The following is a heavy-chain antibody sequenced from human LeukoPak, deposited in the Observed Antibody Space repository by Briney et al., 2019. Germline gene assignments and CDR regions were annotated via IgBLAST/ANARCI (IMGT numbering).Heavy chain of an antibody. CDR1: GFTFSSYS. CDR3: ARDPMVRGAALDY. J-gene: IGHJ4*02. CDR2: ISSSSSYI. D-gene: IGHD3-10*01. V-gene: IGHV3-21*01. Sequence: PGGSLRLSCAASGFTFSSYSMNWVRQAPGKGLEWVSSISSSSSYIYYADSVKGRFTISRDNAKNSLYLQMNSLRAEDTAVYYCARDPMVRGAALDYWGQGTLVTVP.